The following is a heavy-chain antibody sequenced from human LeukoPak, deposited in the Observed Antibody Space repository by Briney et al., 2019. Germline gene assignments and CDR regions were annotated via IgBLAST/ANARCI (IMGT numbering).Heavy chain of an antibody. CDR3: ATPRTRSRRNSLSYDAFAL. J-gene: IGHJ3*01. CDR2: ISGGGVNT. CDR1: GFTVTSYE. D-gene: IGHD1-14*01. V-gene: IGHV3-23*01. Sequence: PGGSLRLSWAAAGFTVTSYEMGWVRQDAGKGMEWGSVISGGGVNTNYAESVKGQFTISTDNSKPTLYLQMNSLRADDTALYYCATPRTRSRRNSLSYDAFALSGPGTMVTVS.